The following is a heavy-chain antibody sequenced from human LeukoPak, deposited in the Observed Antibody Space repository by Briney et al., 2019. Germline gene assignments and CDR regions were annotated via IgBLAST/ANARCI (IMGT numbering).Heavy chain of an antibody. CDR2: IGGSGSRT. CDR3: AKKYGVTVYGSGLNYFDY. V-gene: IGHV3-23*01. J-gene: IGHJ4*02. D-gene: IGHD6-19*01. CDR1: GFTFSSYA. Sequence: GGSLRLSCAASGFTFSSYAMSWVRQAPGKSLEWVSGIGGSGSRTYYADSVKGRFTISRDNLQMNSLRAEDTAIYYRAKKYGVTVYGSGLNYFDYWGQGTLVTVSS.